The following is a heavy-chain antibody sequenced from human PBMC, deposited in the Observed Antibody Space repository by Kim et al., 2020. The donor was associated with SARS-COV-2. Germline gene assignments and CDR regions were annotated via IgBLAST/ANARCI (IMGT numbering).Heavy chain of an antibody. D-gene: IGHD2-8*02. Sequence: GGSLRLSCAASGFTFRNYGMHWVRQAPGKRLEWVSVITYDGSNEYYADSVKGRFTMSRDNSKNILYLQMNSLRAVDTAVYYCATGGNGGFDYWGQGTLAT. CDR1: GFTFRNYG. CDR2: ITYDGSNE. CDR3: ATGGNGGFDY. J-gene: IGHJ4*02. V-gene: IGHV3-30*03.